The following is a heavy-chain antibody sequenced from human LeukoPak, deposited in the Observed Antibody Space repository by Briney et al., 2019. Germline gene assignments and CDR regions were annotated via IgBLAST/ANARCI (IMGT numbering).Heavy chain of an antibody. CDR3: ARDRSGGCGNDAFDI. CDR2: IYFSGIT. V-gene: IGHV4-31*03. J-gene: IGHJ3*02. Sequence: PSQTLSLTCTVSGDSISSGGSYWSWIRQHPGKGLEWIAYIYFSGITYYNPSLKSRVTMSVDTSKNQFSLNLTSVTAADTAVYYCARDRSGGCGNDAFDIWGQGTMVIVSS. D-gene: IGHD4-23*01. CDR1: GDSISSGGSY.